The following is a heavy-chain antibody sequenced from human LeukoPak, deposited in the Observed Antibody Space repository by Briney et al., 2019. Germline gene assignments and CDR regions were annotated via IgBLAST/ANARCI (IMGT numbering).Heavy chain of an antibody. CDR3: ARHANYDRSARPLDY. D-gene: IGHD3-22*01. CDR1: GASISSYY. CDR2: IYYSGST. J-gene: IGHJ4*02. V-gene: IGHV4-59*08. Sequence: SETLSLTCTVSGASISSYYWSWFRQPPGKGLEWIGYIYYSGSTDYNPSLKSRVTISVDTSRNQFSLRLSSVTAADTAVYYCARHANYDRSARPLDYWGQGTLVNVSS.